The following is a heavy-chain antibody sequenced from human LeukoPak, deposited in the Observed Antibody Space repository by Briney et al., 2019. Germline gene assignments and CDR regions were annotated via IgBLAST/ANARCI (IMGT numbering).Heavy chain of an antibody. CDR2: INHSGST. J-gene: IGHJ3*02. D-gene: IGHD1-26*01. Sequence: SETLSLTCTVSGGSISSYYWSWIRQPPGKGLEWIGEINHSGSTNYNPSLKSRVTISVDTSKNQFSLKLSSVTAADTAVYYCARTVRETVGALDNWGQGTMVTVSS. CDR1: GGSISSYY. CDR3: ARTVRETVGALDN. V-gene: IGHV4-34*01.